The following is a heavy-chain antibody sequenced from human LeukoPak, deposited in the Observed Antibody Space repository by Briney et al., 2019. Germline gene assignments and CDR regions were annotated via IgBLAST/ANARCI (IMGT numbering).Heavy chain of an antibody. Sequence: ASVKVSCKASGYTFTNYNIHWVRQAPGQGLEWMGIINPTGGSTSYAQKFQGRVTMTRDTSTSAVYMELSSLRSEDTAVYYCARYIWGYLHYWGQGTLVTVSS. V-gene: IGHV1-46*01. CDR3: ARYIWGYLHY. D-gene: IGHD3-16*02. J-gene: IGHJ4*02. CDR1: GYTFTNYN. CDR2: INPTGGST.